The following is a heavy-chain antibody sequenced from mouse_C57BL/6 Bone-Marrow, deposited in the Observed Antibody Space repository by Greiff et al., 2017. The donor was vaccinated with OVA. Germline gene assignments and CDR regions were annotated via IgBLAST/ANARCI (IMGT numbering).Heavy chain of an antibody. CDR3: AIETITTVVAKGDY. CDR1: GYTFTSYW. D-gene: IGHD1-1*01. V-gene: IGHV1-74*01. CDR2: IHPSDSDT. Sequence: QVQLQQPGAELVKPGASVKVSCKASGYTFTSYWMHWVKQRPGQGLEWIGRIHPSDSDTNYNQKFKGKATLTVDKSSSTAYMQLSSLTSEDSAVYYWAIETITTVVAKGDYWGQGTTLTVSS. J-gene: IGHJ2*01.